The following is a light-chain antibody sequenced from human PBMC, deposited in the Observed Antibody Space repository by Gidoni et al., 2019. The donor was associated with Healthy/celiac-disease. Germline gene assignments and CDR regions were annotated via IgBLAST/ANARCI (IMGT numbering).Light chain of an antibody. Sequence: SSELTQDPAVSVALGQTVRITCQGDSLRSYYASWYQQKPGQAPVLVIYGKNNRPSGIPDRFSGSSSGNTEDEADYYCNSRDSSGNVVFGGGTKLTVL. CDR2: GKN. V-gene: IGLV3-19*01. J-gene: IGLJ2*01. CDR3: NSRDSSGNVV. CDR1: SLRSYY.